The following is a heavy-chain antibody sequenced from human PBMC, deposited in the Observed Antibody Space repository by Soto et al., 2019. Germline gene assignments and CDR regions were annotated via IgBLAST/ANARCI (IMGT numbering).Heavy chain of an antibody. CDR3: ARETHCSGGSCYSGYWFDP. D-gene: IGHD2-15*01. Sequence: SETLSLTCTVSGGSISSYYWSWIRQPPGKGLEWIGYIYYSGSTNYNPSLKSRVTISVDTSKNQFSLKLSSVTAADTAVYYCARETHCSGGSCYSGYWFDPWGQGTLVTVSS. CDR2: IYYSGST. CDR1: GGSISSYY. J-gene: IGHJ5*02. V-gene: IGHV4-59*01.